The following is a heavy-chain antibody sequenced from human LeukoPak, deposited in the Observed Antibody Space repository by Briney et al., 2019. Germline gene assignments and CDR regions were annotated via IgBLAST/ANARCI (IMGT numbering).Heavy chain of an antibody. CDR2: ISTYNGYT. CDR1: GYTFTSYD. D-gene: IGHD5-12*01. V-gene: IGHV1-18*01. J-gene: IGHJ4*02. Sequence: ASVKVSCKASGYTFTSYDITWVRQAPGQGLEWMGWISTYNGYTNYAQKIQGRVTMTTDTSTSTAYMDLRSLRSDDTAVYYCATTRRSGYVIFDYWGQGTLVTVSS. CDR3: ATTRRSGYVIFDY.